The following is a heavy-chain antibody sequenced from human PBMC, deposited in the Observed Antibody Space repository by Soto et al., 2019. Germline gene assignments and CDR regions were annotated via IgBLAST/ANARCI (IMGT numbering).Heavy chain of an antibody. CDR3: AKGDYGDYVRNRHFDY. D-gene: IGHD4-17*01. J-gene: IGHJ4*02. CDR1: GFTFDDYA. V-gene: IGHV3-9*01. CDR2: ISWNSGSI. Sequence: GGSLRLSCAASGFTFDDYAMHWVRQAPGKGLEWVSGISWNSGSIGYADSVKGRFTISRDNAKNSLYLQMNSLRAEDTALYYCAKGDYGDYVRNRHFDYWGQGTLVTVSS.